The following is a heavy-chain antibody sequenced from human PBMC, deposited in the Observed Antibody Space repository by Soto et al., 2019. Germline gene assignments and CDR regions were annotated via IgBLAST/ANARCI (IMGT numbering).Heavy chain of an antibody. CDR1: GFTFSSYA. J-gene: IGHJ5*02. CDR2: ISYDGSNK. V-gene: IGHV3-30-3*01. Sequence: QVQLVESGGGVVQPGRSLRLSCAASGFTFSSYAMHWVRQAPGKGLEWVAVISYDGSNKYYADSVKGRFTISRDNSKNALYLQMNGLRGEDTAVYYCASMTGSPGWFDPWGQGTLVTVSS. CDR3: ASMTGSPGWFDP. D-gene: IGHD3-9*01.